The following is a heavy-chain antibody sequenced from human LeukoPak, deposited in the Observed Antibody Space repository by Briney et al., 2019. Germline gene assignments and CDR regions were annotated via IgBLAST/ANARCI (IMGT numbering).Heavy chain of an antibody. J-gene: IGHJ4*02. D-gene: IGHD6-13*01. Sequence: PSETLSLTCTVSGGSISSYYWSWIRQPPGKGLEWIGYIYYSGSTNYNPSLKSRVTISVDTSKNQFSLKLSSVTAADTAVYYCARGLVAAAGTGDYWGQGTLVTVSS. V-gene: IGHV4-59*01. CDR1: GGSISSYY. CDR2: IYYSGST. CDR3: ARGLVAAAGTGDY.